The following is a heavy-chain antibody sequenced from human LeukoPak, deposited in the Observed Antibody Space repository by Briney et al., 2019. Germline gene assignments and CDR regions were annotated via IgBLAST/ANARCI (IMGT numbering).Heavy chain of an antibody. Sequence: SVKVSCKASGGTFSSYAISWVRQAPGQGLDWVGGIIPIFGAANYAQKFQGRVTITADESTSTAYMELSSLRSEDTAVYYCARALSRWIQLWSDAFDVWGQGTMVTVSS. V-gene: IGHV1-69*01. CDR1: GGTFSSYA. D-gene: IGHD5-18*01. CDR2: IIPIFGAA. J-gene: IGHJ3*01. CDR3: ARALSRWIQLWSDAFDV.